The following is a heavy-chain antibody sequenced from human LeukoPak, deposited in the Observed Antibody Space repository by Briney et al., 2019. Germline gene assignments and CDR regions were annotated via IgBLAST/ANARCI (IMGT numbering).Heavy chain of an antibody. CDR1: GFTLSNYA. V-gene: IGHV3-23*01. D-gene: IGHD5-18*01. CDR3: AKDLGYNYGHNPYRFDY. CDR2: FTSSAVGA. J-gene: IGHJ4*02. Sequence: GGSLRLSCAASGFTLSNYAMRWVRQAPGKGLEWVSAFTSSAVGAYYADSVKGRFTISRDNSKNTLYLQMNGLRAEDTAVYYCAKDLGYNYGHNPYRFDYWGRGTLVTVSS.